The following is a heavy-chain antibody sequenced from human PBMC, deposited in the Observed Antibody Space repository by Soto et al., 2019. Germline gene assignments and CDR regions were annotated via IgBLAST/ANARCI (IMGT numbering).Heavy chain of an antibody. J-gene: IGHJ4*02. CDR3: AREDSSGWYSGGYYFEY. CDR1: GFTFSSYW. Sequence: PGGSLRLSCAASGFTFSSYWMSWVRQAPGKGLEWVANIKQDGSEKYYVDSVKGRFTISRDNAKNSLYLQMNSLRAEDTAVYYCAREDSSGWYSGGYYFEYWGQGTLVTVSS. V-gene: IGHV3-7*01. D-gene: IGHD6-19*01. CDR2: IKQDGSEK.